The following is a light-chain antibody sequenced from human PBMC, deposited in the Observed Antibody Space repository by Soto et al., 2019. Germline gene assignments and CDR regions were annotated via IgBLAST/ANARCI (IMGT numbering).Light chain of an antibody. V-gene: IGKV1-6*01. CDR3: LQDYNYPWT. CDR2: AAS. Sequence: AIQMTQSPSSLSASVGDRVTITCRASQAIRNALAWYQQKPGKVPKLLIYAASSLQSGVPSRFRGSGSGTDFTLTISSLQPEDFATYYCLQDYNYPWTFGQGTTVEIK. CDR1: QAIRNA. J-gene: IGKJ1*01.